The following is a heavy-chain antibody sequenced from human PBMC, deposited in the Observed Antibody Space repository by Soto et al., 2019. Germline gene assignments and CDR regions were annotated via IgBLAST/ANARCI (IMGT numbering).Heavy chain of an antibody. Sequence: QVQLVQSGAEVKKPGSSVKVSCKASGGTFSSYAISWVRQAPGQGLEWMGGIIPIFGTANYAQKFQGRVTIPGDESTGPAYIGLSSLRSGETAVYFCARVGGSYYPSKLNYWGQGTLVTLSS. CDR1: GGTFSSYA. J-gene: IGHJ4*02. D-gene: IGHD3-10*01. CDR2: IIPIFGTA. CDR3: ARVGGSYYPSKLNY. V-gene: IGHV1-69*01.